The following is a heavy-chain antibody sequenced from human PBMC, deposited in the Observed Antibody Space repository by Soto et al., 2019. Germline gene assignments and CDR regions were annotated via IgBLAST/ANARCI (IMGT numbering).Heavy chain of an antibody. J-gene: IGHJ4*02. Sequence: QVQLVQSGAEVKKPGSSVKVSCKASGGTFSSYAISWVRQAPGQGLEWMGGIIPIFGTANYAQKFQGRVTLTADESTSTAYMELSSLRSEDTAVYYCARSYYYDSSGYYPSPNYYFDYWGQGTLVTVSS. CDR3: ARSYYYDSSGYYPSPNYYFDY. CDR2: IIPIFGTA. V-gene: IGHV1-69*01. CDR1: GGTFSSYA. D-gene: IGHD3-22*01.